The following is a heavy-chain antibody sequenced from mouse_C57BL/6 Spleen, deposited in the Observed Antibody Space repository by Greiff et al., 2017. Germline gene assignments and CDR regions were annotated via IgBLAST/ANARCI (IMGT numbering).Heavy chain of an antibody. J-gene: IGHJ3*01. CDR3: ARGGYDYDAGAWFAY. CDR1: GYTFTGYW. CDR2: ILPGSGST. D-gene: IGHD2-4*01. V-gene: IGHV1-9*01. Sequence: QVQLKESGAELMKPGASVKLSCKATGYTFTGYWIEWVKQRPGHGLVWIGEILPGSGSTNYNEKFKGKATFTADTSSNTAYMQLSSLTTDDSAIYYCARGGYDYDAGAWFAYWGQGTLVTVAA.